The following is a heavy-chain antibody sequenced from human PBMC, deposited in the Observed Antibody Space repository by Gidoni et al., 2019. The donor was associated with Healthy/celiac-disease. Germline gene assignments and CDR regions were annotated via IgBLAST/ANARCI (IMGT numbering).Heavy chain of an antibody. D-gene: IGHD3-3*01. CDR3: ARDYSTDVLRFLERHRGWFDP. V-gene: IGHV3-21*01. Sequence: AASGFTFSSYSMNWVRQAPGKGLEWVSSISSSSSYIYYADSVKGRFTISRDNAKNSLYLQMNSLRAEDTAVYYCARDYSTDVLRFLERHRGWFDPWGQGTLVTVSS. CDR1: GFTFSSYS. J-gene: IGHJ5*02. CDR2: ISSSSSYI.